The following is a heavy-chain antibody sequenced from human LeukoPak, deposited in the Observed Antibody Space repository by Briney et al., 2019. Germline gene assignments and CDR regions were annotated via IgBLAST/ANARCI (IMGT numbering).Heavy chain of an antibody. D-gene: IGHD3-22*01. J-gene: IGHJ4*02. CDR3: AKDRPNYYGSNGHYYRRDGDY. CDR2: ITSAGENT. V-gene: IGHV3-23*01. CDR1: EFTFSIYA. Sequence: GGSLRLSCAASEFTFSIYAMSWVRQAPGKGLEWVSSITSAGENTFYTGSVKGRFTISRDNSRNTLYLQMNSLRAEDTAIYYCAKDRPNYYGSNGHYYRRDGDYWGQGTLFTVSS.